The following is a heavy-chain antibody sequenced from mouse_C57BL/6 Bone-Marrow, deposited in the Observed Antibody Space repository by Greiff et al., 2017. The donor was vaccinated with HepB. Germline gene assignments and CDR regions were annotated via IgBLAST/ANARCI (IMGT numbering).Heavy chain of an antibody. J-gene: IGHJ1*03. CDR1: GYAFSSYW. D-gene: IGHD1-1*01. CDR3: ARGDYGSSFLYWYFDV. CDR2: IYPGDGDT. Sequence: QVQLKQSGAELVKPGASVKISCKASGYAFSSYWMNWVKQRPGKGLEWIGQIYPGDGDTNYNGKFKGKATLTADKSSSTAYMQLSSLTSEDSAVYFCARGDYGSSFLYWYFDVWGTGTTVTVSS. V-gene: IGHV1-80*01.